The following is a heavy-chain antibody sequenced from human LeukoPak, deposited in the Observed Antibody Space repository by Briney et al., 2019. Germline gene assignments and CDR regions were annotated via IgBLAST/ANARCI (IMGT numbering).Heavy chain of an antibody. Sequence: AGCLTLSCPATAFTLSSYSMNCVSHVQEKGLEWVSSIRSSNFLYYADSGKGRFTISRDNAKNSLYLQVSSLRAEDTAVYCCARAISDYDASDVWGQGTMVTVSS. CDR3: ARAISDYDASDV. D-gene: IGHD4-17*01. V-gene: IGHV3-21*06. CDR2: IRSSNFL. CDR1: AFTLSSYS. J-gene: IGHJ3*01.